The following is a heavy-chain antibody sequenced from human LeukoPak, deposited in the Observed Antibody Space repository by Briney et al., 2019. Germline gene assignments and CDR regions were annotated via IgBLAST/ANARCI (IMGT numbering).Heavy chain of an antibody. CDR3: ARDYGDY. CDR1: GGSFSGYY. CDR2: INHSGST. D-gene: IGHD4-17*01. J-gene: IGHJ4*02. Sequence: SETLSLTCAVYGGSFSGYYWSWIRQPPGKGLEWIGEINHSGSTNYNPSLKSRVTISIDTSKNQFSLKLSSVTAADTAVYYCARDYGDYWGQGTLVTVSS. V-gene: IGHV4-34*01.